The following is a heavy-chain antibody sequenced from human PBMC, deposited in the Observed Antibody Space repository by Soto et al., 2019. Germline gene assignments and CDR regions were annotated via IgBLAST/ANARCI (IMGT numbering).Heavy chain of an antibody. CDR1: GFPFSIYS. CDR2: ITSDTNTI. J-gene: IGHJ4*02. V-gene: IGHV3-48*02. D-gene: IGHD6-19*01. CDR3: ARSVEGHFDY. Sequence: EVQLVESGGGLVQPGGSLRLTCVASGFPFSIYSMNWVRQAPGKGLEWSSDITSDTNTIKYAASVKGRFTISRDNPKNLVYLQMNSLRNEDTAVYFCARSVEGHFDYWGQGTLVTVSS.